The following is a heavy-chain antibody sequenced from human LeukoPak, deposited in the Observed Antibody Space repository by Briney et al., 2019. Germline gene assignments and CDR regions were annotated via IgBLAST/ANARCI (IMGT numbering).Heavy chain of an antibody. Sequence: ASVKVSCKASGYTFTGYYMHWARQAPGQGLEWMGWINPNSGGTNYAQKFQGRVTMTRDTSISTAYMELSRLRSDDTAVYYCARSIVVVPAAIFDYWGQGTLVTVSS. V-gene: IGHV1-2*02. D-gene: IGHD2-2*01. CDR1: GYTFTGYY. CDR2: INPNSGGT. J-gene: IGHJ4*02. CDR3: ARSIVVVPAAIFDY.